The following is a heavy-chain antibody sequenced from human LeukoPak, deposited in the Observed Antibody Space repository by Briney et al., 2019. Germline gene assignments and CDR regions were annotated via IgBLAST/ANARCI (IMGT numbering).Heavy chain of an antibody. J-gene: IGHJ6*02. CDR3: ARPYTDSIVVVPAAIDYYGMDV. CDR2: IIPIFGTA. Sequence: SVKVSCTASGGTFSSYAISWVRQAPGQGLEWMGGIIPIFGTANYAQKFQGRVTITADESTSTAYMELSSLRSEDTAVYYCARPYTDSIVVVPAAIDYYGMDVWGQGTTVTVSS. V-gene: IGHV1-69*13. D-gene: IGHD2-2*02. CDR1: GGTFSSYA.